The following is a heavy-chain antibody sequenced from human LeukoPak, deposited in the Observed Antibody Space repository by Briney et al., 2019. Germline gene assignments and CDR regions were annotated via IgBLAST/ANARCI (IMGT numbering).Heavy chain of an antibody. Sequence: SETLSLTCTVSGGSISSSSYYWGWIRQPPGKGLEWIGSIYYSGSTYYNPSLKSRVTISVDTSKNQFSLQLNSVTAADTALFFCARVGYYPDYYMDVWGKGTTVTVSS. CDR3: ARVGYYPDYYMDV. J-gene: IGHJ6*03. CDR1: GGSISSSSYY. CDR2: IYYSGST. D-gene: IGHD2-21*01. V-gene: IGHV4-39*07.